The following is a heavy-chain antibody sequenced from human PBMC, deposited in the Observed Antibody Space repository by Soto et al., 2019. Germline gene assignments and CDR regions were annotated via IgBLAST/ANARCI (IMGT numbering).Heavy chain of an antibody. V-gene: IGHV3-23*01. CDR1: GFTFSSYA. CDR2: ISGSGGGT. D-gene: IGHD6-13*01. CDR3: TASQIYSEIDY. Sequence: PGGSLRLSCAASGFTFSSYAMSWVRQAPGKGLEWVSAISGSGGGTYCADSVKGRFTISRDNSRRTLYLQMSSLRAEDTAVYYCTASQIYSEIDYWGRGTLVTVSS. J-gene: IGHJ4*02.